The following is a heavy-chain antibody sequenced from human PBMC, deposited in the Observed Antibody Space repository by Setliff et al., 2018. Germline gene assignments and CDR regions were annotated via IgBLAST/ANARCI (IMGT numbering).Heavy chain of an antibody. CDR3: ARPMYDILTGPTYGMDV. CDR1: GYTFTSYD. J-gene: IGHJ6*02. Sequence: ASVKVSCKASGYTFTSYDINWVRQATGQGLEWMGWMNPNSGNTGYAQKFQGRVTMTRNTSISTAYMELSSLRSEDTAVYYCARPMYDILTGPTYGMDVWGQGTTVTVSS. D-gene: IGHD3-9*01. CDR2: MNPNSGNT. V-gene: IGHV1-8*02.